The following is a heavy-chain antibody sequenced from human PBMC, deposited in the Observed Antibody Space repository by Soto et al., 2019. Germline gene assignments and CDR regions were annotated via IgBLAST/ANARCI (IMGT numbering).Heavy chain of an antibody. CDR3: ATIKERSRPYYRDL. CDR2: MNPNNGNA. J-gene: IGHJ5*02. D-gene: IGHD1-26*01. Sequence: GSAVKATFKASGFTYITYVFSWLRPADGQERDGMGWMNPNNGNAGFAQKFRGRTNMTRNTSIITASLELSSLRSDDSAVYFCATIKERSRPYYRDLWGQGTQVTVSS. V-gene: IGHV1-8*01. CDR1: GFTYITYV.